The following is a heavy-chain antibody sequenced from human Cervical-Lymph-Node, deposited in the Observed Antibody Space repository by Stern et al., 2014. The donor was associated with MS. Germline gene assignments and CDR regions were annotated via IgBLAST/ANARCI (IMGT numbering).Heavy chain of an antibody. CDR3: ARDYGDYAFDY. CDR2: IYPGDSDP. V-gene: IGHV5-51*01. CDR1: GYSFTANW. J-gene: IGHJ4*02. D-gene: IGHD4-17*01. Sequence: EVHLVESGAEVKKPGESLKISCKGSGYSFTANWIALVRQMPGKGLEWMGIIYPGDSDPRYRPSFQGQVTISADKSISTASLQWSSLKASDTAMYYCARDYGDYAFDYWGQGTLVTVSS.